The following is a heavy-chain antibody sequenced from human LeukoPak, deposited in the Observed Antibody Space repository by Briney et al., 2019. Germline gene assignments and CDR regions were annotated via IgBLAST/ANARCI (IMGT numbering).Heavy chain of an antibody. Sequence: GGSLRLSCAASEFSVGSNYMTWVRQAPGKGLEWVSSISGSGAMTYYADSVKGRFTISRDNAMDTLYLQMNSLRADDTAVYYCVKDRVDGSGSQFDSWGQGSLVIVSS. V-gene: IGHV3-23*01. CDR1: EFSVGSNY. D-gene: IGHD3-10*01. CDR2: ISGSGAMT. J-gene: IGHJ4*02. CDR3: VKDRVDGSGSQFDS.